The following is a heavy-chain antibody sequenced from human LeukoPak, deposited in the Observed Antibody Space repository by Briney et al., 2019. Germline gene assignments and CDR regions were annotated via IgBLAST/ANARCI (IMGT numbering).Heavy chain of an antibody. CDR3: ARDKELLWFGELPTTRFDH. CDR2: INSDGSST. Sequence: GGSLRLSCAASGFTFSSYWMHWVRQAPGKGLVWVSRINSDGSSTSYADSVKGRFTISRDNAKNTLYLQMNSLRAEDTAVYYCARDKELLWFGELPTTRFDHWGQGTLVTVSS. V-gene: IGHV3-74*01. J-gene: IGHJ5*02. CDR1: GFTFSSYW. D-gene: IGHD3-10*01.